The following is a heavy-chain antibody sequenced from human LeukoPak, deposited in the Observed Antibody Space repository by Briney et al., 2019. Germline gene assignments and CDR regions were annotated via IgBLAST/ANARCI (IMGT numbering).Heavy chain of an antibody. Sequence: GGSLRLSCAASGFTFSSYEMTWVRQAPGKGLEWVANIKQDGSEKYYVDSVKGRFTISRDNAKNSLYLQMNSLRAEDTAVYYCARDPLGVFGVVTSFDYWGQGTLVTVSS. D-gene: IGHD3-3*01. CDR3: ARDPLGVFGVVTSFDY. CDR1: GFTFSSYE. J-gene: IGHJ4*02. CDR2: IKQDGSEK. V-gene: IGHV3-7*01.